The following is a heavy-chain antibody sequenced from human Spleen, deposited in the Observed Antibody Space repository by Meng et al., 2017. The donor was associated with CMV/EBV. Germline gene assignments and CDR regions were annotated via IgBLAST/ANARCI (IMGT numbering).Heavy chain of an antibody. D-gene: IGHD3-3*01. CDR3: AKKSFWRALEY. V-gene: IGHV3-23*01. Sequence: GESLRLSCAASGFTFSSYAMSWVRQAPGKGLEWVSAISGSGGTTHYADSVKGRFTVSRDSSQSMMYLQMNSLRADDTAVYYCAKKSFWRALEYWGQGTLVTVSS. J-gene: IGHJ4*02. CDR1: GFTFSSYA. CDR2: ISGSGGTT.